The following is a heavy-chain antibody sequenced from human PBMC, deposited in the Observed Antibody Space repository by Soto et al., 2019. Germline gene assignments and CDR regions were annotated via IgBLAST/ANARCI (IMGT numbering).Heavy chain of an antibody. J-gene: IGHJ4*02. CDR3: ARRGDYCSGGSCHAVDY. CDR2: IFPSDSDT. D-gene: IGHD2-15*01. V-gene: IGHV5-51*01. CDR1: GYSFTSYW. Sequence: PGESLKISCQGSGYSFTSYWIGWVRQMPGKGLEWMGIIFPSDSDTKYSASFQGQVTISADKSIRTAFLQWSSLKASDTAIYYCARRGDYCSGGSCHAVDYWGQGTLVTVSS.